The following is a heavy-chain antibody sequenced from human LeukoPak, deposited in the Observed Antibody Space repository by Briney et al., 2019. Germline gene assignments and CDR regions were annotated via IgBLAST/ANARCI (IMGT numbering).Heavy chain of an antibody. CDR1: GGSISSSNW. Sequence: SETLSLICTVSGGSISSSNWWSWVRQPPGKGLEWIGEIYHSGSTNYNPSLKSRVTISVDKSKNQFSLKLSSVTAADTAVYYCARDTPPILYNWNDVNAFDIWGQGTMVTVSS. V-gene: IGHV4-4*02. D-gene: IGHD1-20*01. CDR2: IYHSGST. CDR3: ARDTPPILYNWNDVNAFDI. J-gene: IGHJ3*02.